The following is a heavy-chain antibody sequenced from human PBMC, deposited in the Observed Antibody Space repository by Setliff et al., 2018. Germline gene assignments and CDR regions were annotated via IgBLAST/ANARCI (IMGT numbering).Heavy chain of an antibody. D-gene: IGHD2-2*01. Sequence: SVKVSCKTSGFGFTTFGFSWVRQAPGQGLEWMGGTIPIFGSTNYAQKFQDRVTIITDESTSTAYMELRSLRTEDTAVYYCARGSGPRVVVAMPFDYWGQGTLVTVSS. V-gene: IGHV1-69*05. CDR2: TIPIFGST. J-gene: IGHJ4*02. CDR1: GFGFTTFG. CDR3: ARGSGPRVVVAMPFDY.